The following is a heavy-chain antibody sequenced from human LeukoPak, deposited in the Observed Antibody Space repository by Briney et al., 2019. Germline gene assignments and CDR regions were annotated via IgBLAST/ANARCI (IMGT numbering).Heavy chain of an antibody. CDR1: GFTFSSYA. J-gene: IGHJ4*02. V-gene: IGHV3-30-3*01. Sequence: PGGSLRLSCAASGFTFSSYAMHWVRQAPGKGLEWVAVISYDGSNKYYADSVKGRFTISRDNSKNTLYLQMNSPRAEDTAVYYYARDQWELYLFDYWGQGTLVTVSS. D-gene: IGHD1-26*01. CDR3: ARDQWELYLFDY. CDR2: ISYDGSNK.